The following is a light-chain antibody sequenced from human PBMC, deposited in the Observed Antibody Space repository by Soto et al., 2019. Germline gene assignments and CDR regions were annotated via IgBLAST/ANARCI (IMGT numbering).Light chain of an antibody. CDR3: AAWDDSLNVWV. CDR1: SSNIGSNT. Sequence: QSVLTQPPSASGTPGQRVTISCSGSSSNIGSNTVNWYQQLPGTAPKLLIYSNNQRPSGVPDRFSGSKSGTSASLAISGLQSEDEAEYYCAAWDDSLNVWVFGGGTKVTVL. J-gene: IGLJ3*02. V-gene: IGLV1-44*01. CDR2: SNN.